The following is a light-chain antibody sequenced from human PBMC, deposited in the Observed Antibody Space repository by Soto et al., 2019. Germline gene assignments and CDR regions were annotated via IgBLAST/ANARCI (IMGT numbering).Light chain of an antibody. CDR3: CSYAGSYTVL. CDR2: DVS. Sequence: QSALTQPRSVSGSPGQSVTISCTGTSSDVGGYNYVSWYHQHPGKAPKLMIYDVSKRPSGVPDRFSGSKSGNTASLTISGLQAEDEADYYCCSYAGSYTVLFGGGTKLTVL. V-gene: IGLV2-11*01. CDR1: SSDVGGYNY. J-gene: IGLJ2*01.